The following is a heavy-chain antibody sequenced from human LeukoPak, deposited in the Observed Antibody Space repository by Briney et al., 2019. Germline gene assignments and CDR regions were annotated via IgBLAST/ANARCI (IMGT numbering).Heavy chain of an antibody. CDR3: ARVAGYLPTRWFDP. Sequence: SETLSLTCAVYGGSFSGFYWSWLRHVPGKGLEWLGEINYTGSPSYNPSPKSRVTISVDTSQNQFFLLLTSVTAADTAVCYCARVAGYLPTRWFDPWGQGTHVTVSS. CDR2: INYTGSP. D-gene: IGHD6-25*01. J-gene: IGHJ5*02. CDR1: GGSFSGFY. V-gene: IGHV4-34*01.